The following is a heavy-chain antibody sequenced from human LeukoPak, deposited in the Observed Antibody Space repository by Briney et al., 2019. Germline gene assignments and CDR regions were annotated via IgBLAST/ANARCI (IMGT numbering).Heavy chain of an antibody. D-gene: IGHD1-26*01. CDR2: IYSGGST. Sequence: PGGSLRLSCAASGFTVSSNYMSWVRQAPGKGLEWVSVIYSGGSTYYADSVKGRFTISRDNSKITLYLQMNSLRAEDTAVYYCARDPAGSYVYWGQGTLVTVSS. CDR3: ARDPAGSYVY. J-gene: IGHJ4*02. V-gene: IGHV3-53*01. CDR1: GFTVSSNY.